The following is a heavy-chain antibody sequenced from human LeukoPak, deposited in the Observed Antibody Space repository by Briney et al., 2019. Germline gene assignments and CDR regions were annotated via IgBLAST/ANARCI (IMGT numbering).Heavy chain of an antibody. J-gene: IGHJ4*02. CDR1: GGTFSSYA. CDR2: IIPIFGTA. V-gene: IGHV1-69*05. CDR3: ARSITMTLTPWKGNGDRYYFAY. D-gene: IGHD3-22*01. Sequence: ASVKVSCKASGGTFSSYAISWVRQAPGHGLEWMGRIIPIFGTANYAQKFQGRVTITTDESTSTASMELSSLRSEDTAVYNCARSITMTLTPWKGNGDRYYFAYWRQGSVVTVSS.